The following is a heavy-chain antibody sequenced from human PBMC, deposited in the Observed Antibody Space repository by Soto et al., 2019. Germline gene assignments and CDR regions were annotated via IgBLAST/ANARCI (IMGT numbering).Heavy chain of an antibody. D-gene: IGHD2-15*01. CDR2: IYYTGIT. CDR1: GGSISRSSYY. Sequence: QLQLQESGPGLVKPSETLPLTCTVSGGSISRSSYYWGWIRQPPGKGPEWIGSIYYTGITYHNPSLKSRVTISVDTSKNQFSLRLSSVTAADTAVYYCASRGYCSGGRCTASWGDAFDIWGQGTMVTVSS. J-gene: IGHJ3*02. CDR3: ASRGYCSGGRCTASWGDAFDI. V-gene: IGHV4-39*01.